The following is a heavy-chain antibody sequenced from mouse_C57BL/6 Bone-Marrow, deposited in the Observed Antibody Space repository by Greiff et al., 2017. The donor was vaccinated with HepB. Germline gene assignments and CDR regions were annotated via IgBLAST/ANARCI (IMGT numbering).Heavy chain of an antibody. CDR3: ARSRPYDYDAGFDY. V-gene: IGHV1-20*01. J-gene: IGHJ2*01. CDR1: GYSFTGYF. Sequence: VQLQQSGPELVKPGDSVKISCKASGYSFTGYFMNWVMQSHGKSLEWIGRINPYNGDTFYNQKFKGKATLTVDKSSSKAHMELRSLTSEDAAVYYCARSRPYDYDAGFDYWGQGTTLTVSS. D-gene: IGHD2-4*01. CDR2: INPYNGDT.